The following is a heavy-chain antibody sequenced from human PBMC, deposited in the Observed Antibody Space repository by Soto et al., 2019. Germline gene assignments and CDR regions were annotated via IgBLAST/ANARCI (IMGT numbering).Heavy chain of an antibody. J-gene: IGHJ5*02. Sequence: SETLSLTCTVSGGSISSSSYYWGWIRQPPGKGLEWIGSIYYSGSTHNNPSLKSRVTLSVDTSKNQFSLRLRSVTAADTVVYYCGRVGALVTAKGWFVPLGQGTLVTVSS. D-gene: IGHD2-21*02. V-gene: IGHV4-39*01. CDR3: GRVGALVTAKGWFVP. CDR2: IYYSGST. CDR1: GGSISSSSYY.